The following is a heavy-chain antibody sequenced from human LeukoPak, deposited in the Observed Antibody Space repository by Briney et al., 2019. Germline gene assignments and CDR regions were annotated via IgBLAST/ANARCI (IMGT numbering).Heavy chain of an antibody. V-gene: IGHV4-30-4*01. CDR3: ASGYCSSTSCHEDYYYGMDV. D-gene: IGHD2-2*03. J-gene: IGHJ6*02. CDR1: GVSISSGGYY. CDR2: IYYSGST. Sequence: SETLSLTCTVSGVSISSGGYYWSWIRQPPGKGLEWIGYIYYSGSTYYNPSLKSRITISVDTSKNQFSLKLSSVTAADTAVYYCASGYCSSTSCHEDYYYGMDVWGQGTTVTVSS.